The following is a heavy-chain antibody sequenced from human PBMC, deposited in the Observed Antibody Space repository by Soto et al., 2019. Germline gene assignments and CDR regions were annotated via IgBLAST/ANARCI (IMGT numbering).Heavy chain of an antibody. Sequence: GASVKVSCKASGYTFTGYYMHWVRQAPGQGLEWMGWINPNSGGTNYAQKFQGWVTMTRDTSISTAYMELSRLRSDDTDVYYCARESFLSGYYTSASKYYGMDVWHQGTTVTVSS. J-gene: IGHJ6*02. CDR3: ARESFLSGYYTSASKYYGMDV. D-gene: IGHD3-3*01. V-gene: IGHV1-2*04. CDR1: GYTFTGYY. CDR2: INPNSGGT.